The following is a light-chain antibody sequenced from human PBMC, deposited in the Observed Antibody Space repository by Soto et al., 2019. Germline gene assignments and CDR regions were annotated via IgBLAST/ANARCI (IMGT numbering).Light chain of an antibody. CDR2: RNN. CDR3: AAWDDSLSSWV. Sequence: QSVLTQPPSASGTPGQRVTISCSGSSSNIGNTYVYWYQQLPGTAPKLLIYRNNQRPSGVPDRFSGSKSGTSATLAISGLRSEDEADYYCAAWDDSLSSWVFGGGTKLTVL. CDR1: SSNIGNTY. V-gene: IGLV1-47*01. J-gene: IGLJ3*02.